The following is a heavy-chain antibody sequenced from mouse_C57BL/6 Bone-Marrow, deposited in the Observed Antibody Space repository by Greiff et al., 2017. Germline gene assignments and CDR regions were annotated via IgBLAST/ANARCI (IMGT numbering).Heavy chain of an antibody. Sequence: QVQLQQPGAELVKPGASVKLSCKASGYTFTSYWMHWVKQRPGQGLEWIGMIHPNSGSTNYNEKFKSKATLTVDKSSSTAYMQLSSLTSEDSAVYYCARRPTVVATRAMDYWGQGTSVTVSS. CDR3: ARRPTVVATRAMDY. CDR2: IHPNSGST. CDR1: GYTFTSYW. D-gene: IGHD1-1*01. J-gene: IGHJ4*01. V-gene: IGHV1-64*01.